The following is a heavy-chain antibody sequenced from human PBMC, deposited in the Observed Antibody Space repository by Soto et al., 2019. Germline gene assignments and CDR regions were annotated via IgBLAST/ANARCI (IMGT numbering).Heavy chain of an antibody. CDR2: IIPIFGTA. Sequence: KVSCKASGGTFSSYAISWVRQAPGQGLEWMGGIIPIFGTANYAQKFQGRVTITADESTSTAYMELSSLRSEDTAVYYCARNKLWFEEPIDAFDIWGQGTMVTVSS. J-gene: IGHJ3*02. D-gene: IGHD5-18*01. CDR3: ARNKLWFEEPIDAFDI. V-gene: IGHV1-69*01. CDR1: GGTFSSYA.